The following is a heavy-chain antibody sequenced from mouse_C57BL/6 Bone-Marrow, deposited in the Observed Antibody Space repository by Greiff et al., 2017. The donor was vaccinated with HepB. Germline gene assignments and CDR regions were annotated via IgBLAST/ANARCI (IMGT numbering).Heavy chain of an antibody. CDR1: GYTFTSYG. V-gene: IGHV1-81*01. Sequence: VQVVESGAELARPGASVKLSCKASGYTFTSYGISWVKQRTGQGLEWIGEIYPRSGNTYYNEKFKGKATLTADKSSSTAYMELRSLTSEDSAVYFCARDDGSSPAWFADGGQGTLVTVSA. CDR3: ARDDGSSPAWFAD. CDR2: IYPRSGNT. D-gene: IGHD1-1*01. J-gene: IGHJ3*01.